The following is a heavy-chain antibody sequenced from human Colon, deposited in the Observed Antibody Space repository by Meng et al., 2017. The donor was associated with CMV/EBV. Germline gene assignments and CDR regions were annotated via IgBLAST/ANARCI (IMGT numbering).Heavy chain of an antibody. CDR1: GYTFSIFG. D-gene: IGHD6-19*01. CDR2: ISGDNEKT. J-gene: IGHJ4*02. CDR3: AVTIAVANFDY. Sequence: ASVKVSCKASGYTFSIFGISWVRQAPGQGPEWMGWISGDNEKTSYAQKFQGRVTVTKDTSTTTVYMELRSLRPDDTAVYYCAVTIAVANFDYWGQGTLVTVSS. V-gene: IGHV1-18*01.